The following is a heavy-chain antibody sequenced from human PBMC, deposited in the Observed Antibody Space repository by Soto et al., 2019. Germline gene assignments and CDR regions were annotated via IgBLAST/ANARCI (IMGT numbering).Heavy chain of an antibody. D-gene: IGHD2-15*01. CDR1: GGSISGYY. CDR2: ISYSGST. V-gene: IGHV4-59*08. CDR3: ASYAYCSGGSCSFDY. J-gene: IGHJ4*02. Sequence: QVHLLESGPGLVKPSETLSLACTVSGGSISGYYWSWIRQPPGKGLEWIGYISYSGSTNYNPSLKSRVTISVDTSKNQFSLKLSSVTAADTAVYYCASYAYCSGGSCSFDYWGQGTLVTVSS.